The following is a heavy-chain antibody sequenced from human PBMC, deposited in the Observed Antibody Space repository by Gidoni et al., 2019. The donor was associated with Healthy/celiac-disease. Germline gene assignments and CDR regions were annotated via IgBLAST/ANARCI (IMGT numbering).Heavy chain of an antibody. CDR3: ARVWFGELLWGYFDY. J-gene: IGHJ4*02. CDR2: IYYSGST. V-gene: IGHV4-59*01. Sequence: LEWIGYIYYSGSTNYNPSLKSRVTISVDTSKNQFSLKLSSVTAADTAVYYCARVWFGELLWGYFDYWGQGTLVTVSS. D-gene: IGHD3-10*01.